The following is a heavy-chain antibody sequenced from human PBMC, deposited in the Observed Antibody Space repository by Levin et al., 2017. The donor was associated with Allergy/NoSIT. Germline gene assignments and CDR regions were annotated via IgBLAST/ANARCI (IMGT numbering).Heavy chain of an antibody. J-gene: IGHJ5*02. CDR2: IKSKTDGGTT. CDR1: GFTFSNAW. D-gene: IGHD3-3*01. V-gene: IGHV3-15*01. Sequence: PGESLKISCAASGFTFSNAWMSWVRQAPGKGLEWVGRIKSKTDGGTTDYAAPVKGRFTISRDDSKNTLYLQMNSLKTEDTAVYYCTTSPQIRFLEWLRFKHDSNWFDPWGQGTLVTVSS. CDR3: TTSPQIRFLEWLRFKHDSNWFDP.